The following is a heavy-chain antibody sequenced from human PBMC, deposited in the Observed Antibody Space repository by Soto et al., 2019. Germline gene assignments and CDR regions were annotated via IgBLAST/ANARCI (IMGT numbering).Heavy chain of an antibody. D-gene: IGHD5-12*01. CDR3: ARGYSGYLAWFDP. CDR1: GYTFTSYA. V-gene: IGHV1-3*01. CDR2: INAGNGNT. Sequence: QVQLVQSGAEVKKPGASVKVSCKASGYTFTSYAMHWVRQAPGQRLEWMGWINAGNGNTKYSQKFQGRVTITRDTSASTAYMEPRSLRSEDTAVYYCARGYSGYLAWFDPWGQGTLVTVSS. J-gene: IGHJ5*02.